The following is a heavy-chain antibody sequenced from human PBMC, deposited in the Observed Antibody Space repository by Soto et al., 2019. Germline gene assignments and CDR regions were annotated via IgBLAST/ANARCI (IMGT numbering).Heavy chain of an antibody. J-gene: IGHJ6*02. D-gene: IGHD6-13*01. Sequence: GASVKVSCKASGYTFTSYYMHWVRQAPGQGLEWMGMINPSGGSTSYAQKFQGRVTMTRDTSTSTVYMELSSLRSEDTAVYYCARESVAAAALRYYYYGMDVWGQGTTVTVSS. CDR1: GYTFTSYY. V-gene: IGHV1-46*01. CDR3: ARESVAAAALRYYYYGMDV. CDR2: INPSGGST.